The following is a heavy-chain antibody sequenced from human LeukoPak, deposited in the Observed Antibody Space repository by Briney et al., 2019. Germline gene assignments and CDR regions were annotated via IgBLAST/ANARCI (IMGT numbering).Heavy chain of an antibody. V-gene: IGHV3-53*01. J-gene: IGHJ4*02. D-gene: IGHD6-19*01. CDR2: ISWDGGST. CDR1: GFTVSSNY. CDR3: ARDGGYSSGEAGY. Sequence: PGGSLRLSCAASGFTVSSNYMSWVRQAPGKGLEWVSLISWDGGSTYYADSVKGRFTISRDNSKNSLYLQMNSLRAEDTAVYYCARDGGYSSGEAGYWGQGTLVTVSS.